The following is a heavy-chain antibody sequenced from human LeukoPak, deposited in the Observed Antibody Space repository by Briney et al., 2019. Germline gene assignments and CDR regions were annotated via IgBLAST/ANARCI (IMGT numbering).Heavy chain of an antibody. CDR1: GYTFIGYY. CDR2: INPNSGGT. V-gene: IGHV1-2*02. Sequence: ASVKVSCKASGYTFIGYYLHWVRQAPGQGLEWMGWINPNSGGTNYAQKFQGRVTMTRDTSISTAYMELSRLRSDDTAVYYCARAPYYDSSGPFDYWGQGTLVTVSS. CDR3: ARAPYYDSSGPFDY. D-gene: IGHD3-22*01. J-gene: IGHJ4*02.